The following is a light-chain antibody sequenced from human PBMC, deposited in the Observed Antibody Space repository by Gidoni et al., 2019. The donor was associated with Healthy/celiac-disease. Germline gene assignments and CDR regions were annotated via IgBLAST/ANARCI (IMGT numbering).Light chain of an antibody. J-gene: IGKJ4*01. CDR3: QQYNSYSHLT. CDR1: QSISSW. Sequence: IQVTQSPSTLSASVGDRVTITCRASQSISSWLAWYQQKPGKAPKLLIYKASSLESGVPSRFSGSGSGTEFTLTISSLQPDDFATYYCQQYNSYSHLTFGGGTKVEIK. CDR2: KAS. V-gene: IGKV1-5*03.